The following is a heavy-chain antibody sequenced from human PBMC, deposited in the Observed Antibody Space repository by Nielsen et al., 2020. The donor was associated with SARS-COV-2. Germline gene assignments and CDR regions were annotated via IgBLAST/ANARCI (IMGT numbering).Heavy chain of an antibody. CDR3: ARDSSVVAASPTWFDP. J-gene: IGHJ5*02. D-gene: IGHD2-15*01. CDR1: GFTFRDYY. V-gene: IGHV3-11*05. CDR2: ISSSSTYT. Sequence: GESLKISCAASGFTFRDYYMSWIRQAPGKGLEWVSYISSSSTYTNYADSVKGRFTISRDNAKNSLYLQMNSLRAEDTAVYYCARDSSVVAASPTWFDPWGQGTLVTVSS.